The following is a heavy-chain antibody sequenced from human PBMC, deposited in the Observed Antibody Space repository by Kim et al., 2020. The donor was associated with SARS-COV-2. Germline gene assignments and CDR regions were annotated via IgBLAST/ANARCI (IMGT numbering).Heavy chain of an antibody. CDR1: GFTFSSYA. CDR3: VKGDSSVYYVRVLDV. D-gene: IGHD3-22*01. J-gene: IGHJ6*02. V-gene: IGHV3-64D*06. CDR2: ISSNGGST. Sequence: GGSLRLSCSASGFTFSSYAMHWVRQAPGKGLEYVSAISSNGGSTYYADSVKGRFTISRDNSKNTLYLQMSSLRAEDTAVYYCVKGDSSVYYVRVLDVRGQRDTVTVSS.